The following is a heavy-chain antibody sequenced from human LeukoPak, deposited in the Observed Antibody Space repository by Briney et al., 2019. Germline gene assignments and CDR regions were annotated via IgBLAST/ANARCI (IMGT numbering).Heavy chain of an antibody. D-gene: IGHD3-10*01. CDR1: GFTFSSYW. V-gene: IGHV3-7*01. CDR2: INQAGSEK. CDR3: ARGGHRQKEF. Sequence: GGSLRLSCAASGFTFSSYWMSWVRQAPGKGLEWVANINQAGSEKYYVDSVKGRFTISRDNAKNSLYLQMSSLRAEDTAVCYCARGGHRQKEFWGQGTLVTVSS. J-gene: IGHJ1*01.